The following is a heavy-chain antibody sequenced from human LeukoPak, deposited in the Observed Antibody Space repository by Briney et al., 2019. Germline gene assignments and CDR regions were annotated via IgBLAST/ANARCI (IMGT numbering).Heavy chain of an antibody. V-gene: IGHV1-18*01. J-gene: IGHJ5*02. CDR2: ISAYNGNT. CDR3: ARDPDRLPAATTGWFDP. Sequence: ASVKVSCKASGYTFTSYGISWVRQAPGQGLEWMGGISAYNGNTNYAQKLQGRVTMTTDTSTSTAYMELRSLRSDDTAVYYCARDPDRLPAATTGWFDPWGQGTLVTVSS. CDR1: GYTFTSYG. D-gene: IGHD2-2*01.